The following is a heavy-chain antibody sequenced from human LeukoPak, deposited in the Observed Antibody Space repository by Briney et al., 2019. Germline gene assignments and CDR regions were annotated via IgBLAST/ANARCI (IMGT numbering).Heavy chain of an antibody. CDR1: GGTFSSYA. Sequence: SVKVSCKASGGTFSSYAISWVRQAPGQGLEWMGGIIPSFGTANYAQKFQGRVTMTRDTSISTAYMELSRLRSDDTAVYYCARGLSSGYYYYYMDVWGKGTTVTVSS. CDR2: IIPSFGTA. V-gene: IGHV1-69*05. D-gene: IGHD3-22*01. CDR3: ARGLSSGYYYYYMDV. J-gene: IGHJ6*03.